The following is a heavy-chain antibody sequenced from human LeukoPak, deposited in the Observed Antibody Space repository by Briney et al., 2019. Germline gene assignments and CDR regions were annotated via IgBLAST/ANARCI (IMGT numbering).Heavy chain of an antibody. Sequence: PSETLSLTCTVSGGSISSYYWSWIRQPPGKALEWIGYIYYSGSTNYNPSLKSRVTISVDTSKNQVSLKLSSVTAADTAVYYCARGGKGSSGWYRFDYWGQGTLVTVSS. V-gene: IGHV4-59*01. CDR2: IYYSGST. D-gene: IGHD6-19*01. CDR3: ARGGKGSSGWYRFDY. CDR1: GGSISSYY. J-gene: IGHJ4*02.